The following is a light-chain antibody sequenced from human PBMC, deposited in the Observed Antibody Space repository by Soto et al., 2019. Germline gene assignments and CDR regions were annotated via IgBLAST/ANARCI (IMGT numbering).Light chain of an antibody. CDR2: EVS. CDR1: SSDIGGYNF. V-gene: IGLV2-14*01. CDR3: SSFRSGTTL. Sequence: QSVLAQPASVSGSPGQSITISCTGTSSDIGGYNFVSWYHQPPGKAPKLMIYEVSNRPSGVSDRFSGSKSGNTASLAISGLQAEDEADYYCSSFRSGTTLFGTGTKVTVL. J-gene: IGLJ1*01.